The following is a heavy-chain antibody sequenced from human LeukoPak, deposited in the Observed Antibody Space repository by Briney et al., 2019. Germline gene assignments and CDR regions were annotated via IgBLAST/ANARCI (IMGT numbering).Heavy chain of an antibody. J-gene: IGHJ4*02. V-gene: IGHV1-2*02. CDR2: INPHSGGT. CDR3: AREFVYGSGSYYEKVFGY. D-gene: IGHD3-10*01. Sequence: GASVKVSCKTSGYTFTGYYLHWVRQAPGQGLEWMGWINPHSGGTDYAQQFQGRVTMTKDTSISTTYMELSRLRSDDTAVYWCAREFVYGSGSYYEKVFGYWGQGTLVTVSS. CDR1: GYTFTGYY.